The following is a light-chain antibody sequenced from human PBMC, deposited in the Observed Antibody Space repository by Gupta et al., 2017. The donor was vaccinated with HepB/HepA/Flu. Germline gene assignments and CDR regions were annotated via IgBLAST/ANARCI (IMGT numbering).Light chain of an antibody. CDR3: CSYAGTTSRPLI. Sequence: QSALTQTASAAGSPGQSHTIYCTGTSSDIGSSDLVPWYQQFPGKAPKLIIFDVSQRTSGRSDRISASKSGYTASLTISGLQAEDEAIYYCCSYAGTTSRPLIFGGGTQLTVL. V-gene: IGLV2-23*02. J-gene: IGLJ2*01. CDR1: SSDIGSSDL. CDR2: DVS.